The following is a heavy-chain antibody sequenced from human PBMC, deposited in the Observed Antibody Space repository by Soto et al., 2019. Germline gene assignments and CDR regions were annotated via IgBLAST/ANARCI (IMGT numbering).Heavy chain of an antibody. V-gene: IGHV1-8*02. CDR2: MDPNSGVA. J-gene: IGHJ3*02. CDR3: ARRFIQGNGGNHDSFDI. CDR1: GYTFTSHD. D-gene: IGHD2-15*01. Sequence: QVHLVQSGAEVRKPGASVKVSCKASGYTFTSHDINWVRQAPGQGLEWLGWMDPNSGVAGYARKFQGRVTMTGNRSTNTALMELSSLTSEDTAVYYCARRFIQGNGGNHDSFDIWGQGTMVTVSS.